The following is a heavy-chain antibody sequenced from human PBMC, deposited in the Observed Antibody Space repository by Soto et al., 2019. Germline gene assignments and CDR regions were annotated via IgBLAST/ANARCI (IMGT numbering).Heavy chain of an antibody. CDR2: ISSSSSTI. J-gene: IGHJ6*02. Sequence: PGGSLRLSCAASGFTFSSYSMNWVRQAPGKGLERVSYISSSSSTIYYADSVKGRFTISRDNAKNSLYLQMNSLRDEDTAVYYCARDQGPATRFLEWLTSVGLVANGTDYYGMDVWGQGTTVTVSS. V-gene: IGHV3-48*02. D-gene: IGHD3-3*01. CDR1: GFTFSSYS. CDR3: ARDQGPATRFLEWLTSVGLVANGTDYYGMDV.